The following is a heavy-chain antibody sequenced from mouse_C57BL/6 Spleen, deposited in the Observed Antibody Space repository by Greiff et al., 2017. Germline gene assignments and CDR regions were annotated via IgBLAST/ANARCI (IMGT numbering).Heavy chain of an antibody. J-gene: IGHJ2*01. V-gene: IGHV3-6*01. D-gene: IGHD4-1*01. Sequence: EVKVEESGPGLVKPSQSLSLTCSVTGYSITSGYYWNWIRQFPGNKLEWMGYISYDGSNNYNPSLKNRISITRDTSKNQFFLKLNSVTTEDTATYYCARERDWDGGFDYWGQGTTLTVSS. CDR2: ISYDGSN. CDR1: GYSITSGYY. CDR3: ARERDWDGGFDY.